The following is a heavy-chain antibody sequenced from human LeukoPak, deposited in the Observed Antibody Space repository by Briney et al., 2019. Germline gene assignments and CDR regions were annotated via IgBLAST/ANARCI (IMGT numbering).Heavy chain of an antibody. CDR3: ARDGTGSNSGWYIH. J-gene: IGHJ4*02. CDR1: GFTFSSHG. V-gene: IGHV3-33*01. CDR2: IWYDGSNK. D-gene: IGHD6-19*01. Sequence: GGYLRLSCAASGFTFSSHGMHWDRQAPGKGLEWVAVIWYDGSNKYYADSVKGRFTISRDNSKNTLYLQMNSLRAEDTAVYYCARDGTGSNSGWYIHWGQGALVTVSP.